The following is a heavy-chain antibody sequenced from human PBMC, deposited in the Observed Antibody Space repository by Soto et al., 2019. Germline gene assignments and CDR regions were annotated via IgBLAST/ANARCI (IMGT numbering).Heavy chain of an antibody. V-gene: IGHV4-59*01. CDR2: VYNSGST. Sequence: QVQLQESGPGLVKPSETLSLTCTVSGGSISSYHWSWIRQPPGKGLEWIGEVYNSGSTNYNPSLKNRVTISADTSKNHLSLSLSSVTAADTAVYFCAREMGYCTTTSCHAGPLYYYMDVWGKGNTVTVSS. CDR1: GGSISSYH. J-gene: IGHJ6*03. D-gene: IGHD2-2*01. CDR3: AREMGYCTTTSCHAGPLYYYMDV.